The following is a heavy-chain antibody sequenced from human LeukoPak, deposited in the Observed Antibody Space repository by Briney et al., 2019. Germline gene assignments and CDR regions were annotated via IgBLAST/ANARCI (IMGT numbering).Heavy chain of an antibody. CDR1: GFTVSSNY. J-gene: IGHJ3*02. CDR3: ARDLGSYGSVDAFDI. D-gene: IGHD5-18*01. Sequence: PGGSLRLSCAASGFTVSSNYMSWVRQAPGQGLEWVSVIYSGGSTYYSDSSKDRFTIYREHSKNTLYLLMNSLIAEDTAVYYCARDLGSYGSVDAFDIWGQGTMVTVSS. V-gene: IGHV3-53*01. CDR2: IYSGGST.